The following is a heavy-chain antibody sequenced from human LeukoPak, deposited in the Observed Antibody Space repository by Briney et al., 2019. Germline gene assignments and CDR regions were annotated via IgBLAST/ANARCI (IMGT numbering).Heavy chain of an antibody. CDR3: VNGDQRES. CDR1: GFTFSTYW. CDR2: IGYTSSDK. V-gene: IGHV3-21*01. D-gene: IGHD4-17*01. J-gene: IGHJ5*02. Sequence: GGSLRLSCATFGFTFSTYWMNWVRRAPGKGLEWVASIGYTSSDKYYVESVRGRFTISRDNAENSLFLEMNSLTADDTAMYYCVNGDQRESWGPGTRVTVSS.